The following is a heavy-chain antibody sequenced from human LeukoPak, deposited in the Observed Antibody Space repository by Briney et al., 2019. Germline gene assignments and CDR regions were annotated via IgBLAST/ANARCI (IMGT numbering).Heavy chain of an antibody. J-gene: IGHJ3*01. Sequence: GGSLRLSCATSGFIFSRYWMSWVRQAPGKGLEWVANINQDESERDYVDSVKGRFTISRDNAKNSLDLQMNSLRAEDTAVYYCARYGNGEWLAHYAFDVWGQGTMVTVAS. D-gene: IGHD6-19*01. CDR3: ARYGNGEWLAHYAFDV. V-gene: IGHV3-7*01. CDR1: GFIFSRYW. CDR2: INQDESER.